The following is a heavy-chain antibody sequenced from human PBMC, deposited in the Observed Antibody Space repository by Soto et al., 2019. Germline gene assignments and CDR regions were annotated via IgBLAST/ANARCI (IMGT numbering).Heavy chain of an antibody. Sequence: PSETLSLTCAVYGGSFGGYYWSWIRQPPGKGLEWIGEINHSGSNKYNPSLKSRVTISVDTSKNQISLKMRSVTAADTAVYYCARGLDDKDSYYYYGMDVWSQGTTVTVSS. CDR3: ARGLDDKDSYYYYGMDV. J-gene: IGHJ6*02. CDR2: INHSGSN. V-gene: IGHV4-34*01. D-gene: IGHD3-9*01. CDR1: GGSFGGYY.